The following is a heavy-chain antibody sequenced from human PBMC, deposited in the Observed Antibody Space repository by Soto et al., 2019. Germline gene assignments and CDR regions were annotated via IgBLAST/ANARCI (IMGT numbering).Heavy chain of an antibody. Sequence: QVQLQESGPGLVKPSGTLSLTCAVSGGSISSSNWWSWVRQPPGKGLEWIGEIYHSGSTNYNPSLKSRVTISVDKSKNQFSLKLSSVTAADTAVYYCERGYKNYGDYGQTENWFDPWGQGTLVTVSS. CDR2: IYHSGST. V-gene: IGHV4-4*02. CDR1: GGSISSSNW. J-gene: IGHJ5*02. CDR3: ERGYKNYGDYGQTENWFDP. D-gene: IGHD4-17*01.